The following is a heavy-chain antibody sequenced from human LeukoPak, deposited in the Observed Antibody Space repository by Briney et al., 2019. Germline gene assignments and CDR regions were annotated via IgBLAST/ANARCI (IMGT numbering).Heavy chain of an antibody. Sequence: PGGSLRLSCVASGFAFSSYAMHWVRRAPGKGLEWVAVISYDGSNKYYADSVKGRFTISRDNSKNTLYLQMNSLRAEDTAVYYCARDGKYQLLPPLYYMDVWGKGTTVTVSS. J-gene: IGHJ6*03. V-gene: IGHV3-30-3*01. CDR1: GFAFSSYA. D-gene: IGHD2-2*01. CDR3: ARDGKYQLLPPLYYMDV. CDR2: ISYDGSNK.